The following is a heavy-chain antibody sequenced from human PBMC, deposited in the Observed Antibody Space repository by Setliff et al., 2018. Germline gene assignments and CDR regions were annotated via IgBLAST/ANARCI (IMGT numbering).Heavy chain of an antibody. Sequence: GASVKVSCKASGYTFTSYYMHWVRQAPGQGLEWMGIINPSGGSTSSTQKFEGRVTMTRDTSTSTVYMELNSLTSDDTAVYYCARAGLAATGRKGVFDHWGQGTLVTVSS. CDR3: ARAGLAATGRKGVFDH. CDR1: GYTFTSYY. D-gene: IGHD6-25*01. V-gene: IGHV1-46*01. J-gene: IGHJ4*02. CDR2: INPSGGST.